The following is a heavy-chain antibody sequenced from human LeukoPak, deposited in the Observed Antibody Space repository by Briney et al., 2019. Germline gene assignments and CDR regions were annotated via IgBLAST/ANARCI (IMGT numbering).Heavy chain of an antibody. V-gene: IGHV3-21*01. CDR2: ISSSSSYK. J-gene: IGHJ3*02. D-gene: IGHD7-27*01. CDR3: ARRWGSHDAFDI. Sequence: GGSLRLSCAASGFTFSSYSMNWVRQAPGKGLEWVSSISSSSSYKYYADSVKGRFTISRDNAKNSLYLQMNSLRAEDTAVYYCARRWGSHDAFDIWGQGTMVIVSS. CDR1: GFTFSSYS.